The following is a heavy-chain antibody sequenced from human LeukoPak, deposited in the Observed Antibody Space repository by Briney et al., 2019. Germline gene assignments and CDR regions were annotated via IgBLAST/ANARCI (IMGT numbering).Heavy chain of an antibody. V-gene: IGHV4-34*01. CDR1: GGSFSGYY. D-gene: IGHD2-2*01. CDR2: INHSGST. Sequence: PSETLSLTCAVYGGSFSGYYWSWIRRPPGKGLEWIGEINHSGSTNYNLSLRSRVTISVDTSKNQFSLKLSSVTAADTAVYYCARHHPLLVPAAIFDYWGQGTLVTVSS. J-gene: IGHJ4*02. CDR3: ARHHPLLVPAAIFDY.